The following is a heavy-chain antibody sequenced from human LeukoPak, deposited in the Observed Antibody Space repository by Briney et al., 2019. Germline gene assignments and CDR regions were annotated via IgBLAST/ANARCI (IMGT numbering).Heavy chain of an antibody. CDR1: GYTFTGYY. CDR3: ASQYYDFWSGVDYYYGMDV. J-gene: IGHJ6*02. V-gene: IGHV1-2*02. D-gene: IGHD3-3*01. Sequence: ASVKVSFKASGYTFTGYYMHWVRQAPGQGLEGMGWINPNSGGTNYTQEFQGRGTITRDRDNSTAYMELSRLRSDDTAVYYCASQYYDFWSGVDYYYGMDVWGQGTTVTVSS. CDR2: INPNSGGT.